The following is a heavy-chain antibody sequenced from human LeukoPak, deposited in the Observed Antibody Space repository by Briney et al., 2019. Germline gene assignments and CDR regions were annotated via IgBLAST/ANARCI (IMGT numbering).Heavy chain of an antibody. CDR2: IIPIFGTA. CDR3: ARPSADIVVVPAAPGAFDI. Sequence: SVKVSCKASGGTFSSYAISWVRQAPGQGLEWMGGIIPIFGTANYAQKFQGRVTITADESTSTAYMELSSLRSEDTAVYYCARPSADIVVVPAAPGAFDIWGQGTMVTVSS. CDR1: GGTFSSYA. V-gene: IGHV1-69*13. D-gene: IGHD2-2*01. J-gene: IGHJ3*02.